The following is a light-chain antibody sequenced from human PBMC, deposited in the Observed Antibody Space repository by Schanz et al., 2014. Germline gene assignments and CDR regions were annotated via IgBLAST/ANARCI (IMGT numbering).Light chain of an antibody. CDR1: SSDVGGYNF. Sequence: QSALTQPPSASGSPGQSVTISCTGTSSDVGGYNFVSWYQQHPGKAPKVMIYDVSERPSGVPDRFSGSKSGNTASLTISGLQADDEADYYCSSYADSNNLVFGGGTKLTVL. V-gene: IGLV2-8*01. CDR2: DVS. J-gene: IGLJ2*01. CDR3: SSYADSNNLV.